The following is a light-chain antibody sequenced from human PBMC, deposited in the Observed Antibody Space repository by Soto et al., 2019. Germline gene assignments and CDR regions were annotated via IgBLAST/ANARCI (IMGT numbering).Light chain of an antibody. V-gene: IGKV3-11*01. J-gene: IGKJ5*01. CDR2: DAS. Sequence: SPATLSLSPGERATLSCRASQSVSRYLAWYQQKPGQAPRLLIYDASNRATGIPARFSGSGSGTDFTLTISSLEPEDFAVYYCQQRSNWPITFGQGTRLEIK. CDR3: QQRSNWPIT. CDR1: QSVSRY.